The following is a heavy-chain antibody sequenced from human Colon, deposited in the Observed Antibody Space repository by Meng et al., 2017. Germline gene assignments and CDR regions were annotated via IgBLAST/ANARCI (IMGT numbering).Heavy chain of an antibody. D-gene: IGHD3-10*01. V-gene: IGHV4-59*01. CDR3: ARGNVIWLGDFQRKGGLDS. CDR1: GVSISNYY. J-gene: IGHJ1*01. CDR2: LHYSGST. Sequence: SETLALTCNVSGVSISNYYWNWVRQPPGKGLEWIGYLHYSGSTKYNPSLKSRVTISGDTSKNQFSLTLTSVTAADTAVYYCARGNVIWLGDFQRKGGLDSWGQGTRVTVSS.